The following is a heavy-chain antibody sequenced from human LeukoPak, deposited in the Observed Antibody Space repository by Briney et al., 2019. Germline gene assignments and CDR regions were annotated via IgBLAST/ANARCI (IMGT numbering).Heavy chain of an antibody. Sequence: GGSLRLSCAASGFTFSSYRMNWVRQAPGKGLEWVSFISSSSNSIYYADPVKGRFTISRDNAKNSLYPQMNSLRAEDTAVYYCTRNQEGDYWGQGTLVTVSS. V-gene: IGHV3-21*01. CDR1: GFTFSSYR. CDR2: ISSSSNSI. J-gene: IGHJ4*02. CDR3: TRNQEGDY.